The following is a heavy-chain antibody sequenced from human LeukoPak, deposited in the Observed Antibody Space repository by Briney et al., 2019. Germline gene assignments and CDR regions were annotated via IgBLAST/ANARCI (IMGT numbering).Heavy chain of an antibody. CDR3: ARHLHSDGSGSYLNWLDP. J-gene: IGHJ5*02. CDR2: IYTRGKT. Sequence: SETLSFTCTISGGSVISYYWSWIRQPPGKGLEWIGYIYTRGKTNSNPSLKSRVTISGDTSKNQFSLKLSSVTAADTAVYYCARHLHSDGSGSYLNWLDPWGQGILVTVSS. D-gene: IGHD3-10*01. V-gene: IGHV4-4*09. CDR1: GGSVISYY.